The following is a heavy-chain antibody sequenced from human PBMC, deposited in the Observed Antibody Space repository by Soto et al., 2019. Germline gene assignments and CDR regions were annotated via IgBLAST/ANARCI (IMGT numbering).Heavy chain of an antibody. D-gene: IGHD4-17*01. J-gene: IGHJ4*02. V-gene: IGHV3-73*02. CDR3: TRWGGDPPTLDY. CDR1: GLTFSGSN. Sequence: EVQLVESGGGLVQPGGSLKLSCATSGLTFSGSNMHWVRQASGKGLEWVGRIKSKADSYATAYAASVKGRFIVSRDDSQNTAYLQMNSLKTEDTAVYYCTRWGGDPPTLDYWGQGTLVTFSS. CDR2: IKSKADSYAT.